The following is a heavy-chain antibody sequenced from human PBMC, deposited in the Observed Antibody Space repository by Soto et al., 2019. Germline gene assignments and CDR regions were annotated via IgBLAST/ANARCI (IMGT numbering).Heavy chain of an antibody. Sequence: QVQLQESGPGLVKPSQTLSLTCTVSGGSISSGDYYWSWIRQPPGKGLEWIGYIYYSGSTYYNPSLKSRVTISVDTSKTQCSLELSSVTAADTAVYYCARGGGGVNDALDIWGQGTMVTVSS. D-gene: IGHD2-8*02. J-gene: IGHJ3*02. CDR1: GGSISSGDYY. V-gene: IGHV4-30-4*01. CDR2: IYYSGST. CDR3: ARGGGGVNDALDI.